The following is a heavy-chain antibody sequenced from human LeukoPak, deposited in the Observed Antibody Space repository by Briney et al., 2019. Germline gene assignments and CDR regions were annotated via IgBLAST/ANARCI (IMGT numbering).Heavy chain of an antibody. Sequence: GGSLRLSCATSGFTFDNYAMHWVRQAPGKGLEWVSSISWNRGRIGYADSVRGRFTISRDNAKNSLYLQMNSLSVEDTALYYCAKSYSGQSFDYWGQGTLVTVSS. CDR2: ISWNRGRI. D-gene: IGHD5-12*01. CDR3: AKSYSGQSFDY. CDR1: GFTFDNYA. J-gene: IGHJ4*02. V-gene: IGHV3-9*01.